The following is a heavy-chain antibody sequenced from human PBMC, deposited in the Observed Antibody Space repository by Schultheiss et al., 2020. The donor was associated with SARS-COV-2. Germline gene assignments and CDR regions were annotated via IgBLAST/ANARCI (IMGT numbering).Heavy chain of an antibody. CDR1: GGSISSSSYY. CDR2: IYHSGST. Sequence: SETLSLTCTVSGGSISSSSYYWSWIRQPPGKGLEWIGYIYHSGSTYYNPSLKSRVTISVDTSKNQFSLKLSSVTAADTAVYYCARDFPGGAAFDPWGQGTLVTVSS. D-gene: IGHD6-25*01. CDR3: ARDFPGGAAFDP. J-gene: IGHJ5*02. V-gene: IGHV4-39*07.